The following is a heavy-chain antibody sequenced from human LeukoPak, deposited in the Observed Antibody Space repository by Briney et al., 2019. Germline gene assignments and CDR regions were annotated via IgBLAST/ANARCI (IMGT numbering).Heavy chain of an antibody. J-gene: IGHJ6*03. CDR1: GGTFSSYA. CDR3: ARDRYCSSTSCAAPYYYYYYYMDV. V-gene: IGHV1-18*01. D-gene: IGHD2-2*01. Sequence: GASVKVSCKASGGTFSSYAISWVRQAPGQGLEWMGWISAYNGNTNYAQKLQGRVTMTTDTSTSTAYMELRSLRSDDTAVYYCARDRYCSSTSCAAPYYYYYYYMDVWGKGTTVTVSS. CDR2: ISAYNGNT.